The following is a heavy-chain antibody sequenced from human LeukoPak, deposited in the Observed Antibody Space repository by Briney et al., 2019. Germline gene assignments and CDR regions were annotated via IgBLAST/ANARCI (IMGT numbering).Heavy chain of an antibody. V-gene: IGHV3-11*04. Sequence: GRSLRLSCAASGYTFSDYYMRWILQAPGKGLEWVSYISSSGSTIYYADSVKGRFTISRDNAKNSLYLQMNSLRAEDTAVYYCARDRYSSSWFGDDAFDIWGQGTMVTVSS. CDR3: ARDRYSSSWFGDDAFDI. D-gene: IGHD6-13*01. CDR1: GYTFSDYY. CDR2: ISSSGSTI. J-gene: IGHJ3*02.